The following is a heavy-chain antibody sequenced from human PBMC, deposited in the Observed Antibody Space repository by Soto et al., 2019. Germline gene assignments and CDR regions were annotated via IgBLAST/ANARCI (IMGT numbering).Heavy chain of an antibody. Sequence: GGSLRLSCAASGFTFSSYAMHWVRQAPGKGLEWVAVISYDGSNKYYADSVKGRFTISRDNSKNTLYLQMNSLRAEDTAVYYCAREMRDGYNAYYYYYYGMDVWGQGTKVTVS. CDR2: ISYDGSNK. CDR1: GFTFSSYA. CDR3: AREMRDGYNAYYYYYYGMDV. D-gene: IGHD5-12*01. J-gene: IGHJ6*02. V-gene: IGHV3-30-3*01.